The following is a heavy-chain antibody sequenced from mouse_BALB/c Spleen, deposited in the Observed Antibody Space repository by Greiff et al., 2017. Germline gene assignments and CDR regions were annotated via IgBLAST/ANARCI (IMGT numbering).Heavy chain of an antibody. Sequence: VQLKQSGPELMKPGASVKISCKASGYSFTSYYMHWVKQSHGKSLEWIGYIDPFNGGTSYNQKFKGKATLTVDKSSSTAYMHLSSLTSEDSAVYYCARPRYDPFAYWGQGTLVTVSA. V-gene: IGHV1S135*01. CDR3: ARPRYDPFAY. J-gene: IGHJ3*01. CDR2: IDPFNGGT. CDR1: GYSFTSYY. D-gene: IGHD2-3*01.